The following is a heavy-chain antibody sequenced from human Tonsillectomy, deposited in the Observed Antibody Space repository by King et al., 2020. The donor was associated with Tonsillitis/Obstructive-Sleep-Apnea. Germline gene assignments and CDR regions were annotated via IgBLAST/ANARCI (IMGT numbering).Heavy chain of an antibody. Sequence: VQLQQWGAGLLKPSETLSLPCAVYGGSFSGYYWSWIRQPPGKGLEWIGEINHSGSTNYNPSLKSRVTISVDTSKNQFSLKLSSVTAADTAVYYCARTQVVPAAMSYDAFDIWGQGTMVTVSS. D-gene: IGHD2-2*01. CDR3: ARTQVVPAAMSYDAFDI. V-gene: IGHV4-34*01. CDR1: GGSFSGYY. CDR2: INHSGST. J-gene: IGHJ3*02.